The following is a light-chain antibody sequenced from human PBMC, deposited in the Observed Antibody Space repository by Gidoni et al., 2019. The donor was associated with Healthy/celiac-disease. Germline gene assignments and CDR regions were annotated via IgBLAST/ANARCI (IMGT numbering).Light chain of an antibody. J-gene: IGKJ3*01. CDR2: GAS. CDR3: QQYGSSPRVT. V-gene: IGKV3-20*01. Sequence: EIVLTQSPGTLSLSPGERATLSCRASQSVSSSYLAWYQQKPGQAPRLLIYGASSRATGIPDRFSGSGSGTDFTLTISRLEPEDFAVYYCQQYGSSPRVTFRPXTKVDIK. CDR1: QSVSSSY.